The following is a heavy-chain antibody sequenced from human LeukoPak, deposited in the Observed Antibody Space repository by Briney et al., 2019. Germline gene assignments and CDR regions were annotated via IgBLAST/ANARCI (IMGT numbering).Heavy chain of an antibody. Sequence: GGSLRLSCAASGFTFSSYAMSWVRQAPGKGLEWVSAISGSGGSTYYADSVKGRFTISRDNSKKTLYLQMNSLRAEDTAVYYCAKGRGLYSSSWPFDYWDQGTLVTVSS. J-gene: IGHJ4*02. CDR2: ISGSGGST. V-gene: IGHV3-23*01. CDR1: GFTFSSYA. CDR3: AKGRGLYSSSWPFDY. D-gene: IGHD6-13*01.